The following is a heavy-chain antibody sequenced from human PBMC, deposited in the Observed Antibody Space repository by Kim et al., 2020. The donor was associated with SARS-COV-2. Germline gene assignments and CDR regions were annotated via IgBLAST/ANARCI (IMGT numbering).Heavy chain of an antibody. Sequence: ASVKVSCKASGYTFTSRDINWVRLAPGQGLEWMGWINTNTGNGGSTRKFQGRVTMSRDTSISTAYMELSNLRSEDTAVYYCARGIVTDGTTTAFGYWGQGTLVTVSS. V-gene: IGHV1-8*02. J-gene: IGHJ4*02. CDR3: ARGIVTDGTTTAFGY. CDR1: GYTFTSRD. CDR2: INTNTGNG. D-gene: IGHD1-26*01.